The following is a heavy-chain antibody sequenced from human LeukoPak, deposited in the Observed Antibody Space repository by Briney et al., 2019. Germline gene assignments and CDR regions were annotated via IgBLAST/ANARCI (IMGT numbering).Heavy chain of an antibody. CDR3: AREGYCSSTSCSWFDY. J-gene: IGHJ4*02. CDR2: IWYDGSNK. D-gene: IGHD2-2*01. Sequence: PGGSLRLSCAASGLTFSSYGMHWVRQAPGKGLEWVAVIWYDGSNKYYADSVKGRFTISRDNSKNTLYLQMNSLRAEDTAVYYCAREGYCSSTSCSWFDYWGQGTLVTVSS. CDR1: GLTFSSYG. V-gene: IGHV3-33*01.